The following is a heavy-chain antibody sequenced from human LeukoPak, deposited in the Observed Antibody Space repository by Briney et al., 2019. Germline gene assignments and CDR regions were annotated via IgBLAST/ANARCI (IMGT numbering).Heavy chain of an antibody. CDR1: GFTFSSYA. D-gene: IGHD3-10*01. CDR2: ISGSGGST. V-gene: IGHV3-23*01. J-gene: IGHJ3*02. CDR3: AKHRGVRGVIIAFNI. Sequence: LAGGSLRLSCAASGFTFSSYAMSWVRQAPGKGLEWVSAISGSGGSTYYADSVKGRFTISRDNSKNTLYLQMNSLRAEDTAVYYCAKHRGVRGVIIAFNIWGQGTMVTVSS.